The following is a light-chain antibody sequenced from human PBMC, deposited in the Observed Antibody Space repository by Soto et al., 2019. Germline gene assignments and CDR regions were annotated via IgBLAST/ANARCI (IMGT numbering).Light chain of an antibody. CDR1: SSDVGGYNY. J-gene: IGLJ2*01. CDR3: SSDTSSSPSWVV. V-gene: IGLV2-14*01. Sequence: QSALTQPASVSGSPGQSITISCTGTSSDVGGYNYVSWYQQHPGKAPKLMIYDVSNRPSGVSNRFSGSKSGNTASLTISGLQAEDDADYYCSSDTSSSPSWVVFGGGTKLTVL. CDR2: DVS.